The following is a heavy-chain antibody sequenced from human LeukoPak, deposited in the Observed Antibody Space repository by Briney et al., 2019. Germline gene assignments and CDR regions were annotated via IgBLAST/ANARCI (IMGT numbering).Heavy chain of an antibody. J-gene: IGHJ4*02. CDR1: GYTFTSYA. CDR2: INAGNGNT. V-gene: IGHV1-3*01. Sequence: ASVKVSCKASGYTFTSYAMHWVRQAPGQRLEWMGWINAGNGNTKYSQKFQGRVTITRDTSASTAYMELSSLRSEDTAVCYCARGFLGGFGDYWGQGTLVTVSS. CDR3: ARGFLGGFGDY. D-gene: IGHD3-10*01.